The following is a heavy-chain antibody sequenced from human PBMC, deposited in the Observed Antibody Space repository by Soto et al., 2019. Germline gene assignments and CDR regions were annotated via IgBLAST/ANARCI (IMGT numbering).Heavy chain of an antibody. CDR3: ARRMEGTGTCFDY. V-gene: IGHV1-69*13. Sequence: VASVKVSCKASGGTFSSYAISWVRQAPGQGLEWMGGIIPIFGTASYAQKFQGRVTITADESTSTAYMELSSLRSEDTAVYYCARRMEGTGTCFDYWGQGTLVTVSS. J-gene: IGHJ4*02. D-gene: IGHD1-1*01. CDR1: GGTFSSYA. CDR2: IIPIFGTA.